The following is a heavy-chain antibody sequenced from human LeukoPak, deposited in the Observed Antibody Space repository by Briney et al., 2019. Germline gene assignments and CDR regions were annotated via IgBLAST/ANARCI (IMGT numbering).Heavy chain of an antibody. Sequence: ASVKVSCKASGYTFTGYYMHWVRQAPGQGLEWMGRINPNSGGINYAQKFQGRVTMTRDTSISTAYMELSRLRSDDTAVYYCAREELSPYYYYYGKEVWGQGTKVTGPS. J-gene: IGHJ6*01. CDR2: INPNSGGI. CDR3: AREELSPYYYYYGKEV. D-gene: IGHD3-16*02. CDR1: GYTFTGYY. V-gene: IGHV1-2*06.